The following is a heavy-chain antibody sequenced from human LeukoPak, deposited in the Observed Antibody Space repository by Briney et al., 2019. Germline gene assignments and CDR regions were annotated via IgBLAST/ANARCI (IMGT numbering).Heavy chain of an antibody. CDR3: ARERAAAGDY. CDR2: ISAYNGNT. Sequence: ASVKVSCKASGYTFTSYGISWVRQAPGQGLEWMGWISAYNGNTNYAQKFQGRVTMTRDTSISTVYMELSRLRSDDTAVYYCARERAAAGDYWGQGTLVTVSS. J-gene: IGHJ4*02. D-gene: IGHD6-13*01. CDR1: GYTFTSYG. V-gene: IGHV1-18*01.